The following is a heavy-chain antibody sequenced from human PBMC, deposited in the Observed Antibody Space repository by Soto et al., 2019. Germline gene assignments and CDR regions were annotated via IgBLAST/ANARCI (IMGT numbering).Heavy chain of an antibody. V-gene: IGHV3-23*01. CDR3: AKGRGPHILDDFDI. D-gene: IGHD2-21*01. Sequence: EVQLLESGGGLAQPGGSLKLSCAASGFTFSSNAMTWVRQAPGKGLEWVSTLSSGGGSTYYADSVKGRFTISRDNSKNTLFLQMNSLRVEDTALYYCAKGRGPHILDDFDIWGQGTMVTVSS. J-gene: IGHJ3*02. CDR1: GFTFSSNA. CDR2: LSSGGGST.